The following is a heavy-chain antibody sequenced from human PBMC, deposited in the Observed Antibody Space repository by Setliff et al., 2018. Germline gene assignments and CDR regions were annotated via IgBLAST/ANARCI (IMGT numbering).Heavy chain of an antibody. CDR3: ARGEAGYYEAFDI. Sequence: GASVKVSCKASGYTFTSYGISWVRQAPGQGLEWMGWISAYNGNTNYAQKLQGRVTLTTETSANTAYMELRSLRSDDTAVYYCARGEAGYYEAFDIWGQGTMVTVSS. CDR2: ISAYNGNT. CDR1: GYTFTSYG. V-gene: IGHV1-18*01. J-gene: IGHJ3*02. D-gene: IGHD3-9*01.